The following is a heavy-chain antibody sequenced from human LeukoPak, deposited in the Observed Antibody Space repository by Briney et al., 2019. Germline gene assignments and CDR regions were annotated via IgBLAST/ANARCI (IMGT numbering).Heavy chain of an antibody. J-gene: IGHJ3*02. CDR2: IIPTFGTA. Sequence: SVKVSCKASGGTFSSYAISWVRQAPGQGLEWMGGIIPTFGTANYAQKFQGRVTITADESTSTAYMELSSLRSEDTAVYYCARDWEYSGYASGAFDIWGQGTMVTVSS. V-gene: IGHV1-69*13. CDR3: ARDWEYSGYASGAFDI. D-gene: IGHD5-12*01. CDR1: GGTFSSYA.